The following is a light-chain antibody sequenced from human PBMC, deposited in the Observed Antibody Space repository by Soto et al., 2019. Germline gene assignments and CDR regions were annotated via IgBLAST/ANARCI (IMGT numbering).Light chain of an antibody. Sequence: QAVVTQPASVSGSPGQSITISCTGTSSDVGGYNYVSWYQQHPGKAPKVIIYEVSNRPSGVSNRFSGSKSGNTASLTISGLQAEDEADYYCSSFTSSGTWVFGGGTKLTVL. CDR1: SSDVGGYNY. V-gene: IGLV2-14*01. CDR3: SSFTSSGTWV. CDR2: EVS. J-gene: IGLJ3*02.